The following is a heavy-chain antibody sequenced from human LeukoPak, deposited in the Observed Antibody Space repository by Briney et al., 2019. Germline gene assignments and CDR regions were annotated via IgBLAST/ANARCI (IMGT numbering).Heavy chain of an antibody. Sequence: PSETLSLTCTVSGGSISSHYWSWIRQPPGKGLERIGYIYYSGSTNYNPSLKSRVTISVDTSKNQFSLKLSSVTAADTAVYYCARDARNGDYYYMDVWGKGTTVTVSS. J-gene: IGHJ6*03. CDR3: ARDARNGDYYYMDV. CDR2: IYYSGST. V-gene: IGHV4-59*11. D-gene: IGHD1-14*01. CDR1: GGSISSHY.